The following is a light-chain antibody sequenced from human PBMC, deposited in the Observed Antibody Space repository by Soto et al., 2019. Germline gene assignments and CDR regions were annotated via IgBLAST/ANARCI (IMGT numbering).Light chain of an antibody. V-gene: IGLV2-8*01. CDR1: SSDVGAHNF. Sequence: QSALTQPPSASGSPGQSVTISCTGTSSDVGAHNFVSWYQHHPGKAPKLMIYEVNRRPSGVPDRFSGSKSGSTASLTVSGLQPEDEADYYCSSYRGNYKWVFGGGTKLTVL. J-gene: IGLJ3*02. CDR3: SSYRGNYKWV. CDR2: EVN.